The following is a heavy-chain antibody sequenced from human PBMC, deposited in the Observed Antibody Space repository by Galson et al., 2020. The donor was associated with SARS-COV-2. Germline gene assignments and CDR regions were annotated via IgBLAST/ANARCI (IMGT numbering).Heavy chain of an antibody. CDR1: GGSISSGSYY. V-gene: IGHV4-61*02. Sequence: SETLSLTCTVSGGSISSGSYYWSWIRQPAGKGLEWIGRIYTSGSTNYNPSLKSRVTISVDTSKNQFSLKLSSVTAADTAVYYCARAYGSGSYRHQDYYYYGMDVWGQGTTVTVSS. CDR3: ARAYGSGSYRHQDYYYYGMDV. CDR2: IYTSGST. J-gene: IGHJ6*02. D-gene: IGHD3-10*01.